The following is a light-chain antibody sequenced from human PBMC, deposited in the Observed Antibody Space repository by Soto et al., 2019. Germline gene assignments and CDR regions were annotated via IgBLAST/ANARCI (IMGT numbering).Light chain of an antibody. CDR2: GAS. Sequence: EIVLTQSPGTLSLSPGERATLSCRASQSVTSSYLAWYQQKPGQAPRLLVYGASSRVTGIPDRFSGSGSGTDFTLTISSLETEDLAVYYCQHRSNWPSWTFGAGTKVDI. CDR3: QHRSNWPSWT. CDR1: QSVTSSY. J-gene: IGKJ1*01. V-gene: IGKV3D-20*02.